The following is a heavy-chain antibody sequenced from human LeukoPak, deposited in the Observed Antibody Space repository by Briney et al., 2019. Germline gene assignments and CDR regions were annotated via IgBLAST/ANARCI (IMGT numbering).Heavy chain of an antibody. CDR1: GFTFSSNS. J-gene: IGHJ4*02. Sequence: PGGSLRLSCEASGFTFSSNSMNWVRQAPGKGLEWVSSISSSSSYIYYADSVKGRFTISRDNAKNSLYLQMNSLRAEDTAVYYCSLAYDSSGYAFDYWGQGTLVTVSS. V-gene: IGHV3-21*01. D-gene: IGHD3-22*01. CDR2: ISSSSSYI. CDR3: SLAYDSSGYAFDY.